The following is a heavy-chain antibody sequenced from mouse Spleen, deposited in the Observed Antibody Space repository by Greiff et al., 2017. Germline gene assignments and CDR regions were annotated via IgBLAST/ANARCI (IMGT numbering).Heavy chain of an antibody. J-gene: IGHJ1*01. Sequence: EVKLQESGPVLVRPGASVKMSCKASGYTFTDYYMNWVKQSHGKSLEWIGVINPYNGGTSYNQKFKGKATLTVDKSSSTAYMELNSLTSEDSAVYYCARRELGQWYFDVWGAGTTVTVSS. D-gene: IGHD4-1*01. CDR2: INPYNGGT. CDR1: GYTFTDYY. CDR3: ARRELGQWYFDV. V-gene: IGHV1-19*01.